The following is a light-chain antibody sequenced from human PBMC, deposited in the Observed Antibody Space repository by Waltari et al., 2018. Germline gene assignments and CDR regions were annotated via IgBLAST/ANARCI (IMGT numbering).Light chain of an antibody. CDR2: SAS. J-gene: IGKJ1*01. V-gene: IGKV1-39*01. CDR1: QNINFY. CDR3: QQSYHTPWT. Sequence: DIQMTQSQSSLSASVGDRVTITGQATQNINFYLNWYQQKPAKAPKLLIYSASSLKSGVPSRFSGDGSGTDFTLTISSLQPDDFATYYCQQSYHTPWTFGQGTKVEIK.